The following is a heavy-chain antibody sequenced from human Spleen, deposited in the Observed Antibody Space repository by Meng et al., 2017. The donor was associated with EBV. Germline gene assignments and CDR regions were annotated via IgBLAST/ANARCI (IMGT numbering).Heavy chain of an antibody. CDR3: SRDLAGPFDD. J-gene: IGHJ4*02. Sequence: RVESGGALVQPGGSLRLSCAVSGCSFSSFWMHWVRQVPGRGLVWIARIDENGRTTTYADSVKGRFTISRDNTRNTLYLQMHSLRAEDTAVYFCSRDLAGPFDDWGQGTLVTVSS. CDR1: GCSFSSFW. CDR2: IDENGRTT. V-gene: IGHV3-74*03.